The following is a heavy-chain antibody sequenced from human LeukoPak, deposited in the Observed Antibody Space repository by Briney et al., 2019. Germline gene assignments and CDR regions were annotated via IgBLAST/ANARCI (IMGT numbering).Heavy chain of an antibody. V-gene: IGHV3-48*02. Sequence: GGSLRLSCAASGFTFSSYSMNWVRQAPGKGLEWVSYISSSSSTIYYVDSVKGRFTISRDNAKNSLYLQMNSLRDENTAVYYCATEYSSSWYYFDYWGQGTLVTVSS. J-gene: IGHJ4*02. CDR1: GFTFSSYS. CDR3: ATEYSSSWYYFDY. CDR2: ISSSSSTI. D-gene: IGHD6-13*01.